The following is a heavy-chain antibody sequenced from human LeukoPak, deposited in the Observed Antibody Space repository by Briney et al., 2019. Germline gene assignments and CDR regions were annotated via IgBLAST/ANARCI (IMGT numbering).Heavy chain of an antibody. D-gene: IGHD6-13*01. CDR1: GFTFSSYG. Sequence: GRSLRLSCTASGFTFSSYGMHWVRQAPGKGLEWVSAISGSGGSTYYADSVKGRFTISRDNSKNTLYLQMNSLRAEDTAVYYCAKSGSAAAGTAKFDYWGQGTLVTVSS. V-gene: IGHV3-23*01. J-gene: IGHJ4*02. CDR2: ISGSGGST. CDR3: AKSGSAAAGTAKFDY.